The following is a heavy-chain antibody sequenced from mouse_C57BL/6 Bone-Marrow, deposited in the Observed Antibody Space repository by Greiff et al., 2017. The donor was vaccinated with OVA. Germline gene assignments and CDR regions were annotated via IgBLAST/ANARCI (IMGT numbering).Heavy chain of an antibody. CDR2: IYPGDGDT. V-gene: IGHV1-82*01. Sequence: QVQLQQSGPELVKPGASVKISCKASGYAFSSSWMNWVKQRPGKGLEWIGRIYPGDGDTNYNGKFKGKATLTADKSSSTAYMQLSSLTSEDSAVYFWAPFYSNPYYAMDYWGQGPSVTVSS. CDR1: GYAFSSSW. J-gene: IGHJ4*01. CDR3: APFYSNPYYAMDY. D-gene: IGHD2-5*01.